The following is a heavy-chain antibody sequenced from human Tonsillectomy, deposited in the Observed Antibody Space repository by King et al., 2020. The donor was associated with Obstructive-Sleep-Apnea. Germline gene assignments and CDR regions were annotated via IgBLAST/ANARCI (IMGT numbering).Heavy chain of an antibody. Sequence: QLQESGPGLVKPSETLSLTCTVSGYSINSGYYWGWIRQPPGKGLEWIGSVYHIGNTYYNPSLKSRVTISVHTSQNQFSLRLFSVTAADTAVYYCAREGYGPWGQGALVTVSS. CDR1: GYSINSGYY. J-gene: IGHJ5*02. CDR2: VYHIGNT. V-gene: IGHV4-38-2*02. CDR3: AREGYGP. D-gene: IGHD5-12*01.